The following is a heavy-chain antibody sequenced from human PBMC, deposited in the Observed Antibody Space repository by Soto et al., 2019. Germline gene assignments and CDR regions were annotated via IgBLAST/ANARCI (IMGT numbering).Heavy chain of an antibody. CDR3: ARHGYSSSWYPNWFDP. V-gene: IGHV4-39*01. D-gene: IGHD6-13*01. Sequence: SETLSLTCTVSGGSISSSSYYWGWIRQPPGKGLEWIGGIYYSGSTYYNPSLKSRVTISVDTSKNQFSLKLSSVTAADTAVYYCARHGYSSSWYPNWFDPWGQGTLVTVSS. CDR2: IYYSGST. J-gene: IGHJ5*02. CDR1: GGSISSSSYY.